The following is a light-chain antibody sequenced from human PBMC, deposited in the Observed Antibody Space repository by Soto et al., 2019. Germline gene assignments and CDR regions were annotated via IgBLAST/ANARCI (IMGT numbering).Light chain of an antibody. CDR3: QQYGDSPRT. Sequence: ENVLTQSPGTLSLSLGERATLSCRASQSVRSSYFTWYQQKPGQAPRLLIYDASSMATGVPDRFSGGGSGTDFTLSIDRLEPEDFAVYYCQQYGDSPRTFGQGTRLEI. V-gene: IGKV3-20*01. CDR2: DAS. J-gene: IGKJ5*01. CDR1: QSVRSSY.